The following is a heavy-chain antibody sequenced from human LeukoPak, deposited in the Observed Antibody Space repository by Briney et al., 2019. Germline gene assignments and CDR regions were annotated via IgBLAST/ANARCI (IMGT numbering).Heavy chain of an antibody. D-gene: IGHD6-13*01. CDR2: MSGSGGST. J-gene: IGHJ6*02. CDR3: ARVTRGSSWYNYYGMDV. V-gene: IGHV3-23*01. Sequence: SGGSLRLSCATSGFTFSSYAMSWVRQAPGKGLEWVSAMSGSGGSTYYADSVKGRFTISRDNAKNSLYLQMNSLRAEDTAVYYCARVTRGSSWYNYYGMDVWGQGTTVTVSS. CDR1: GFTFSSYA.